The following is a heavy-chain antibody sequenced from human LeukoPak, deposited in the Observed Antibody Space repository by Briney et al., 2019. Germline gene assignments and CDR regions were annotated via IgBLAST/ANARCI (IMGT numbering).Heavy chain of an antibody. D-gene: IGHD2-15*01. J-gene: IGHJ6*03. CDR3: AKKGNYCSGGSCYSDYYYYYMDV. V-gene: IGHV3-48*01. CDR2: ISSSSSTI. CDR1: GFTFSSYS. Sequence: GGSLRLSCAASGFTFSSYSMNWVRQAPGKGLEWVSYISSSSSTIYYADSVKGRFTISRDNAKNSLYLQMNSLRAEDTAIYYCAKKGNYCSGGSCYSDYYYYYMDVWGKGTTVTVSS.